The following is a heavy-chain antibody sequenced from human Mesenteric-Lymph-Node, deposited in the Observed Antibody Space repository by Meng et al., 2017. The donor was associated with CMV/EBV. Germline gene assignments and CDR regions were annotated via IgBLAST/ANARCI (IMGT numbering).Heavy chain of an antibody. Sequence: ASVKVSCKASGYTFTGYYMHWVRQAPGQGLEWMGWINPNSGGTNYAQKFQGRVTMTRDTSISTAYMELSRPRSDDTAVYYCARNTGATNSYYYYGMDVWGQGTTVTVSS. J-gene: IGHJ6*02. V-gene: IGHV1-2*02. D-gene: IGHD1-14*01. CDR2: INPNSGGT. CDR3: ARNTGATNSYYYYGMDV. CDR1: GYTFTGYY.